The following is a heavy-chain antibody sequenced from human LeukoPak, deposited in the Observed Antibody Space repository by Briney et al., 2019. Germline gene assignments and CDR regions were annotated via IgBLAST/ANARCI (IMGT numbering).Heavy chain of an antibody. V-gene: IGHV1-2*02. CDR3: ASSGYFDWLLVR. CDR1: GYTFTGYY. CDR2: INPHSGGT. Sequence: ASVKVSCKASGYTFTGYYMHWVRQAPGHGREWMGWINPHSGGTNYAQKSQGRVTMTRDTSISTAYMELSRLRSDETAVYYGASSGYFDWLLVRWGQGTLVTVS. D-gene: IGHD3-9*01. J-gene: IGHJ4*02.